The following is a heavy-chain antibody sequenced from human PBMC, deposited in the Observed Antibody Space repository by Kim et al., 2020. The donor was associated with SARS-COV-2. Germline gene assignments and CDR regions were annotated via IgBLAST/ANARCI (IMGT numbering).Heavy chain of an antibody. CDR1: GFTFSSYA. J-gene: IGHJ4*02. Sequence: GGSLRLSCAASGFTFSSYAMSWVRQAPGKGLEWVSAISGSGGSTYYADSVKGRFTISRDNSKNTLYLQMTSLRAEDTAVYYCSKVGIVPKHPNPETENPFDYWGQGTLVTVSS. CDR2: ISGSGGST. V-gene: IGHV3-23*01. D-gene: IGHD2-2*01. CDR3: SKVGIVPKHPNPETENPFDY.